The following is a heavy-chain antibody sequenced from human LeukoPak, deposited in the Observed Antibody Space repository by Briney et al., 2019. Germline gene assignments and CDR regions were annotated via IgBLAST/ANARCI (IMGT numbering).Heavy chain of an antibody. CDR1: AASISSSSHH. CDR2: IYYGQTI. V-gene: IGHV4-39*01. D-gene: IGHD3-10*01. CDR3: ARHYGP. Sequence: SSETLSLTCTISAASISSSSHHWGWIRQSPGKGLEWIGSIYYGQTIYYNPSLNSRVTISVDTSKNQFSLKLNSVTATDTAVYYCARHYGPWGQGTLVTVSS. J-gene: IGHJ4*02.